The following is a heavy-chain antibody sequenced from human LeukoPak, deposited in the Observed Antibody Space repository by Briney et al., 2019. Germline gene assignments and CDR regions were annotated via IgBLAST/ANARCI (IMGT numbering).Heavy chain of an antibody. CDR2: ISSSGSTI. V-gene: IGHV3-48*03. J-gene: IGHJ6*03. Sequence: PGGSLRLSCAASGFTFSRYEMNWVRQAPGKGLEWVSFISSSGSTIYYADSVKGRFTISRDNAKNSLYLQMNSLRAEDTAVYYCARINGDYYYYYYMDVWGKGTTVTISS. CDR1: GFTFSRYE. D-gene: IGHD4-17*01. CDR3: ARINGDYYYYYYMDV.